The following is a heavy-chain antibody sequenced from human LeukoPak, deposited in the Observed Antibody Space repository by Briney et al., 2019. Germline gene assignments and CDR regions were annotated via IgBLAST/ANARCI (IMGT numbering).Heavy chain of an antibody. CDR1: GIAFSDSA. J-gene: IGHJ5*02. CDR2: ITDSYNT. Sequence: GGSLRLSCAASGIAFSDSAMYWVRQAPGKGVECVSVITDSYNTYYGDSVKGRFTVSRDNSRKTLYLQMNSLRVDDTALYYCVKGACSSGCSGNHWGQGTRVIVSS. CDR3: VKGACSSGCSGNH. V-gene: IGHV3-23*01. D-gene: IGHD6-19*01.